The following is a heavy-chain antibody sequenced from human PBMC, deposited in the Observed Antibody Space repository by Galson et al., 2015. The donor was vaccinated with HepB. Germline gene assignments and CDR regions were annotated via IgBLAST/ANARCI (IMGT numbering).Heavy chain of an antibody. CDR3: ARGFRNAFDI. Sequence: CAISGDSVPSSGVGWDWIRQSPSRGLEWLGATYYRSTWHYDYAVSVKSRISLIPDTANNQFSLQLHPVTPEDTAVYYCARGFRNAFDIWGQGTVVAVSS. CDR1: GDSVPSSGVG. CDR2: TYYRSTWHY. J-gene: IGHJ3*02. V-gene: IGHV6-1*01.